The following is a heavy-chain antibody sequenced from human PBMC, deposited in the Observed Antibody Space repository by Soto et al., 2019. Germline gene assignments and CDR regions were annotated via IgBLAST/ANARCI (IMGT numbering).Heavy chain of an antibody. CDR1: GYTFTTYG. Sequence: ASVQVSCKTSGYTFTTYGVSWVRQAPGQGLEWMGWMNGYNGNTRNAKTFQGRITKTLDTSRSTAYMELRGLAADDTAVYFCARGHAXVCVCGSCSGKETEDGLDVSGQGTTVTVYS. CDR2: MNGYNGNT. D-gene: IGHD2-21*01. CDR3: ARGHAXVCVCGSCSGKETEDGLDV. V-gene: IGHV1-18*01. J-gene: IGHJ6*02.